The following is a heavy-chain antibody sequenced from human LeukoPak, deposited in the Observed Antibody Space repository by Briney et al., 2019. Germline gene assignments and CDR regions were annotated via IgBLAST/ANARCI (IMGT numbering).Heavy chain of an antibody. Sequence: GGSLRLSCAASGFSFSSYVMHWVRQAPGKGLEYVSGINSNGGSTYYADSVKGRFTISRDNSKNTLYLQMGSLRAEDMAVYYCARDLREQWLSYYMDVWGKGTTVTISS. D-gene: IGHD6-19*01. V-gene: IGHV3-64*02. J-gene: IGHJ6*03. CDR3: ARDLREQWLSYYMDV. CDR1: GFSFSSYV. CDR2: INSNGGST.